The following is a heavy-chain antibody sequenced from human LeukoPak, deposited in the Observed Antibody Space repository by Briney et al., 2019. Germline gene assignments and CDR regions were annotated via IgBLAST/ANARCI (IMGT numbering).Heavy chain of an antibody. CDR1: GFTFSSYA. D-gene: IGHD6-13*01. CDR3: VKDRVDNSWYQRGVFDY. CDR2: ISSNGGTT. Sequence: GGSLRLSCSASGFTFSSYAMHWVRQAPGKGLEYVSAISSNGGTTNYADSVKGRFTISRDKSKDTLDLQMSSLRAEDTAVYYCVKDRVDNSWYQRGVFDYWGQGTLVTVSS. V-gene: IGHV3-64D*06. J-gene: IGHJ4*02.